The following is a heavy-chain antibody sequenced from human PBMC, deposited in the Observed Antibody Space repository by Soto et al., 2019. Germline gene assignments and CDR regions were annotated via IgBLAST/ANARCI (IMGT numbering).Heavy chain of an antibody. J-gene: IGHJ2*01. CDR3: AKFEGHPLESWYLDV. CDR2: IHGGGGAT. CDR1: GFTFSAYA. D-gene: IGHD1-1*01. V-gene: IGHV3-23*01. Sequence: EVQLLESGGGLVQPGGSLRLSCAASGFTFSAYAMGWVRQAPGKGLEWVSTIHGGGGATHYADSVKGRFPISRDDSTQTLYAPMNSPRAEDTAVYYCAKFEGHPLESWYLDVWGRGTLVTVSS.